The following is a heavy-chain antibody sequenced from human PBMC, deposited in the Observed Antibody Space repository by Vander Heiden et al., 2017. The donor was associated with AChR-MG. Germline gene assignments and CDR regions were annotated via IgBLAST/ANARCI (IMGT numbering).Heavy chain of an antibody. D-gene: IGHD3-10*01. CDR2: IRYDGSNK. CDR3: AKAYGSGSYYNSFDY. Sequence: QVQLVESGGGVVQPGGSLRLPCAASGFTFSSYGMHWVRQAPGKGLEWVAFIRYDGSNKYYADSVKGRFTISRDNSKNTLYLQMNSLRAEGTAVYYCAKAYGSGSYYNSFDYWGQGTLVTVSS. J-gene: IGHJ4*02. V-gene: IGHV3-30*02. CDR1: GFTFSSYG.